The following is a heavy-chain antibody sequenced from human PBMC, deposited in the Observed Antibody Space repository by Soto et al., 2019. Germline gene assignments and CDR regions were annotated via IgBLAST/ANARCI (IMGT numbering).Heavy chain of an antibody. Sequence: SETLSLTCTVSGFSISSYYWSWIRQPPGKGLEWIGYIYYSGSTNYNPSLKSRVTISVDTSKNQFSLKLSSVTAADTAVYYCARRGNGYGASFFDYWGQGTLVTVSS. D-gene: IGHD4-17*01. CDR1: GFSISSYY. V-gene: IGHV4-59*01. CDR3: ARRGNGYGASFFDY. J-gene: IGHJ4*02. CDR2: IYYSGST.